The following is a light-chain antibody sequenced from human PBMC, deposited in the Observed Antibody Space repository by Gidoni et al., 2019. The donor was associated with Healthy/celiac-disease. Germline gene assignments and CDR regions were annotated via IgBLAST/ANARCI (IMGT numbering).Light chain of an antibody. Sequence: IRMTQSPSSFSASTGDRVTITCRASQGISSYLAWYQQKPGKAPKLLIYAASTLQSGVPSRFSGSGSGTDFTLTISCLQSEDFATYYCQQYYSYPRTFXQXTKVEIK. CDR1: QGISSY. J-gene: IGKJ1*01. V-gene: IGKV1-8*01. CDR3: QQYYSYPRT. CDR2: AAS.